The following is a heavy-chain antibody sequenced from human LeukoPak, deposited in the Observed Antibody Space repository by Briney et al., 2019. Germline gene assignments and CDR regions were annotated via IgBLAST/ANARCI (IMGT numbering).Heavy chain of an antibody. CDR1: GFTFSSYA. Sequence: GGSLRLSCAASGFTFSSYAMSWVRQAPGKGLEWVSAISGSGGSTYYADSVKGRFTISRDNSKNTLYLRMNSLRAEDTAVYYCAKGGRYYYGSGSFDFWGQGTLVSV. J-gene: IGHJ4*02. D-gene: IGHD3-10*01. CDR2: ISGSGGST. V-gene: IGHV3-23*01. CDR3: AKGGRYYYGSGSFDF.